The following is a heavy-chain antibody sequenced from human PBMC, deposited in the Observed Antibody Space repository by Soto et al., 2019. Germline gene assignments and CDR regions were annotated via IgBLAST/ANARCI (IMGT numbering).Heavy chain of an antibody. Sequence: QVQLVQSGAEVRKPGASVRISCKASGYTFTFYYIHWVRQAPGQGLEWMGTVNPSYGDTAYSQKFQGRVTLTRDTSTTTVYIDLSSLRSEDTAVYFCARGSEVASRQLFDFWGQGSLVSVSS. J-gene: IGHJ5*01. CDR2: VNPSYGDT. V-gene: IGHV1-46*01. CDR1: GYTFTFYY. CDR3: ARGSEVASRQLFDF. D-gene: IGHD6-6*01.